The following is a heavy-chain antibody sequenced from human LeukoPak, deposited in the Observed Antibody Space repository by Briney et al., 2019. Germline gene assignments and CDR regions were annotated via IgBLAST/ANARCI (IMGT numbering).Heavy chain of an antibody. CDR1: GYTFTGYY. CDR2: INPNSGGT. J-gene: IGHJ4*02. D-gene: IGHD5-24*01. CDR3: ARDGTGVYNLVQY. V-gene: IGHV1-2*02. Sequence: ASVKVSCKASGYTFTGYYMHWVRQAPGQGLEWMGWINPNSGGTNYAQKFQGRVTMTRDTSISAVYMELSRLRSDDTAVYYCARDGTGVYNLVQYWGQGTLVTVSS.